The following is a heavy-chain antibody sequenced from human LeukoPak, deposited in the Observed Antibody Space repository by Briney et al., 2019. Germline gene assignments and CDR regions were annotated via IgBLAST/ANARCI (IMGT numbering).Heavy chain of an antibody. Sequence: GGSLRLSCAASGFTFNTYGMNWVRQAPGKGLEWVANIKQDGTEKYYVDSVKGRFTVSRDNAEDSLYLQMNTLRGEDTAVYYCARGGWGRYFDYWGQGSLVTVST. D-gene: IGHD3-16*01. CDR1: GFTFNTYG. J-gene: IGHJ4*02. V-gene: IGHV3-7*04. CDR2: IKQDGTEK. CDR3: ARGGWGRYFDY.